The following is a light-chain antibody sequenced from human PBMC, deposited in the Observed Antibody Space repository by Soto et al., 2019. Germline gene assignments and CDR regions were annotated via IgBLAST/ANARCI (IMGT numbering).Light chain of an antibody. V-gene: IGKV1-16*02. Sequence: DIQMTQSPSSLSASVVDRVTITCRASQDISNSLAWFQQRPGKAPKSLIYAASNLQSGVPSKFSGSGSRTDFTLTISSLQPEDFATYYCQQYHDYPLTFGGGTKVDIK. J-gene: IGKJ4*01. CDR3: QQYHDYPLT. CDR2: AAS. CDR1: QDISNS.